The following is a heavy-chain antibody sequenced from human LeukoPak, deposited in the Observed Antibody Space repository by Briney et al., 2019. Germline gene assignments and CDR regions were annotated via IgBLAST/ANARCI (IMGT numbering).Heavy chain of an antibody. J-gene: IGHJ4*02. D-gene: IGHD6-19*01. CDR3: VRDLGISGWYAPPLGYFDS. V-gene: IGHV1-2*02. CDR1: GYTFSAYC. CDR2: INPKSGGT. Sequence: ASVKVSCKASGYTFSAYCMHWVRQAPGQGLEWMGWINPKSGGTNYAQQFQDRVTMTRDTSISSTYMELSRLKSDDTAVYYCVRDLGISGWYAPPLGYFDSWGQGTLVTVSS.